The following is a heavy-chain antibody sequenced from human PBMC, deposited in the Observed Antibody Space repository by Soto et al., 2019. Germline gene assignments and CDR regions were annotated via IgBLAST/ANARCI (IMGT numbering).Heavy chain of an antibody. J-gene: IGHJ6*02. CDR2: IYWDDDK. D-gene: IGHD2-21*02. CDR1: AFSLSTGGVG. Sequence: QITLKESGPTLVKPTQTLTLTCTFSAFSLSTGGVGVGWIRQPPGKALEWLALIYWDDDKHYSTSLRSRLTITKDTSKNQVVLTMTNMDPVDTATYYCIQSRCGGDCLQSYASYYYYGMDVWGQGTTVTVSS. CDR3: IQSRCGGDCLQSYASYYYYGMDV. V-gene: IGHV2-5*02.